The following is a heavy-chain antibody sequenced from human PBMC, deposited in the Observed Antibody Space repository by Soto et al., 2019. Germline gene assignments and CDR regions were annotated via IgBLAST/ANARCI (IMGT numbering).Heavy chain of an antibody. Sequence: QVQLVQSGAAVKEPGASVRLSCKTSGYLFTSFSLHWVRQAPGQGPEWMGWINPANGDLKYSPKFQGRVTIDRDTVATTAYLDRHRLKFEDTAVYYGARRGLYSYCTSDCLHALDVWGRGTMVTVS. CDR1: GYLFTSFS. D-gene: IGHD2-8*01. CDR2: INPANGDL. V-gene: IGHV1-3*01. CDR3: ARRGLYSYCTSDCLHALDV. J-gene: IGHJ3*01.